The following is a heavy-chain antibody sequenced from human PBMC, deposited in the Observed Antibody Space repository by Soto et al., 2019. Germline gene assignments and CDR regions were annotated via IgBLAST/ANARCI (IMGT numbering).Heavy chain of an antibody. CDR2: IWYDGSNK. V-gene: IGHV3-33*01. J-gene: IGHJ4*02. D-gene: IGHD3-22*01. Sequence: QVQLVESGGGVVQPGRSLRLSCAASGFTFSSYGMHWVRQAPGKGLEWVAVIWYDGSNKYYADSVKGRFTISRDNSKNTRYLQMNSLIAEDKAVYYSAREAGIHDSSVFPATPYFDYWGQGTLVTVSS. CDR1: GFTFSSYG. CDR3: AREAGIHDSSVFPATPYFDY.